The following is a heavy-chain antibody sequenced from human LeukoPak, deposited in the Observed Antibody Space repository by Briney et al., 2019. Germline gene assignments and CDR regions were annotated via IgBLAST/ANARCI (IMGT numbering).Heavy chain of an antibody. D-gene: IGHD2-21*01. CDR1: GLTYSNYW. J-gene: IGHJ4*02. Sequence: PGGSLRLSCAVSGLTYSNYWMHWVRQAPGKGLVWVSRINTDGRSTTYADSVKGRFTISRDNAKNTLYLQMNSLRVEDTAVYHCVGIGGPYWGQGTLVTVSS. V-gene: IGHV3-74*01. CDR3: VGIGGPY. CDR2: INTDGRST.